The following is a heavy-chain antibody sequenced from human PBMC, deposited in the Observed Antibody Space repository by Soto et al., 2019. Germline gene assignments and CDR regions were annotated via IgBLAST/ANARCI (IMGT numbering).Heavy chain of an antibody. V-gene: IGHV3-33*01. CDR2: IWYDGSNK. Sequence: GGSLRLSCAASGFTFSSYGMHWVRQAPGKGLEWVAVIWYDGSNKYYADSVKGRFTISRDNSKNTLYLQMNSLRAEDTAVYYCARSRRIAAAGTAPSGDYWGQGTLVTVSS. CDR1: GFTFSSYG. D-gene: IGHD6-13*01. CDR3: ARSRRIAAAGTAPSGDY. J-gene: IGHJ4*02.